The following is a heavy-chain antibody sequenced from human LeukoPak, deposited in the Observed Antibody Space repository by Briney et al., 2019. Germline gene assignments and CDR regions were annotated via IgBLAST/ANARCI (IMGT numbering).Heavy chain of an antibody. V-gene: IGHV3-74*01. J-gene: IGHJ4*02. CDR1: GFTFSSYW. Sequence: GGSLRLSCAASGFTFSSYWMHWVRQAPGKGLVWVSLIKSDGSSTTYADAVKGRFTISRDNAKKTMYLQMNSLRVEDTAVYYCASGEFDYYDSIIFGGQGTLVTVSS. CDR3: ASGEFDYYDSIIF. CDR2: IKSDGSST. D-gene: IGHD3-22*01.